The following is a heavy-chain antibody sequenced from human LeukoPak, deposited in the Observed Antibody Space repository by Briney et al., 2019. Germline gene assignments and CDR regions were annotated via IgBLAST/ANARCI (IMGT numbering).Heavy chain of an antibody. CDR2: INAGNGNT. V-gene: IGHV1-3*03. D-gene: IGHD1-26*01. CDR1: GYTFTSYA. CDR3: ARAQSGSYLSNWFDP. Sequence: GASVKVSCKASGYTFTSYAMHWVRQAPGQRLEWMGWINAGNGNTKYSQEFQGRVTITRDTSASTAYMELSSLRSEDMAVYYCARAQSGSYLSNWFDPWGQGTLVTVSS. J-gene: IGHJ5*02.